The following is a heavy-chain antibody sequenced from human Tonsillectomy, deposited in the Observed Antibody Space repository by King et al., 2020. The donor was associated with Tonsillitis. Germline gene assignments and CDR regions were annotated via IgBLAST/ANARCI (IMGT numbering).Heavy chain of an antibody. CDR1: GGSFSNYA. CDR2: IFPMFGTA. D-gene: IGHD2-15*01. V-gene: IGHV1-69*01. CDR3: ATAPTGSTWYDNGMDV. J-gene: IGHJ6*02. Sequence: VQLVESGAELQKPGSSVKVSCQASGGSFSNYAINWVRQAPGQGLEWVGGIFPMFGTATYAPKFRGRVTIIADDSTTTAYMEVTSLGFEDTAVYYCATAPTGSTWYDNGMDVWGQGTTVIVSS.